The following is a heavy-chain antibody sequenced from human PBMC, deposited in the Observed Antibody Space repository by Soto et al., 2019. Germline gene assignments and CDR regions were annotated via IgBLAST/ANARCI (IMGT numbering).Heavy chain of an antibody. CDR2: INHDGTET. J-gene: IGHJ4*02. V-gene: IGHV3-7*01. CDR3: VRDQDC. Sequence: PGGSLRLSCAVSGFSFSNYWMTWVRQAPGQVLEWVATINHDGTETFYVDSVKGRFSISIDSANNSLDLQMNSLRAEDTAVYYCVRDQDCWGQGTQVTVSS. D-gene: IGHD2-21*01. CDR1: GFSFSNYW.